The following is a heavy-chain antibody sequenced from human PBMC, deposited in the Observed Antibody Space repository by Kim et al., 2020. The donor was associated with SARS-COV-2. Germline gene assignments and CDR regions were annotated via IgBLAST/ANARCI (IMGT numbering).Heavy chain of an antibody. Sequence: ASVKVSCKASGHTFTGSYIHWMRQVPGQGLEWMGRVNTNSGGTNYPQKFQGRVTMTRDTSTRTAYMELSRLTSDDAGVYYCARSDITLAGRWFLDVWGRGTLVPVSS. J-gene: IGHJ2*01. D-gene: IGHD6-19*01. V-gene: IGHV1-2*05. CDR2: VNTNSGGT. CDR1: GHTFTGSY. CDR3: ARSDITLAGRWFLDV.